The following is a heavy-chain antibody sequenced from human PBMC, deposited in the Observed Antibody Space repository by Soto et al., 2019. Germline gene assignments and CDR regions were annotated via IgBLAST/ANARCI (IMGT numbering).Heavy chain of an antibody. V-gene: IGHV5-10-1*01. Sequence: GESLKMSCNGSGYSFAGYWISWMRQRPGKGLEWLCRIDPSDSATNYSSSFPGHVAISGDRSIRTFYLQWSRLQASDKAVYYCARPMSHSGTSHYVYYFDFLGQGTLVTVST. CDR3: ARPMSHSGTSHYVYYFDF. CDR2: IDPSDSAT. J-gene: IGHJ4*02. CDR1: GYSFAGYW. D-gene: IGHD3-9*01.